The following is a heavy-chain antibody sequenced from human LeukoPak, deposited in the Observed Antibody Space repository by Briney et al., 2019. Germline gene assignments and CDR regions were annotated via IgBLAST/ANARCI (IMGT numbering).Heavy chain of an antibody. D-gene: IGHD6-13*01. J-gene: IGHJ6*02. Sequence: GGSLRLSCAASGFTFSDYYMSWIRQAPGKGLEWVSYISSSGSTIYYADSVKGRFTISRDNAKNSPYLQMNSLRAEDTAVYYCARDSSSWYYYGMDVWGQGTTVTVSS. CDR1: GFTFSDYY. CDR2: ISSSGSTI. CDR3: ARDSSSWYYYGMDV. V-gene: IGHV3-11*01.